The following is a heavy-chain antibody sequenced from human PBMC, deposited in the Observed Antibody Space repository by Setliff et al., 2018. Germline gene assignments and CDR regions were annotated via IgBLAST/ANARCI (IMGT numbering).Heavy chain of an antibody. D-gene: IGHD3-22*01. CDR1: GGSISDYY. V-gene: IGHV4-59*01. CDR3: ARLWISYASSPYFYPKYFDL. Sequence: PSETLSLTCTVSGGSISDYYWSWIRQAPGKRLEWIGYIYYGGSTNYNPSLNSRVAISVDTSENQFSLRLNSVTAADTAVYYCARLWISYASSPYFYPKYFDLWGKGPRVTGAS. CDR2: IYYGGST. J-gene: IGHJ4*02.